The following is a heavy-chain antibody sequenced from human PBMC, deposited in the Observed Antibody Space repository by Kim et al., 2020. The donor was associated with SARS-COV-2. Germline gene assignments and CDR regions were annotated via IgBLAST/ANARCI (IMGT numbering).Heavy chain of an antibody. D-gene: IGHD3-10*01. CDR3: ARDISEWNYFGSGSYSRFDP. Sequence: GGSLRLSCAASGFTFSSYGMHWVRQAPGKGLEWVAVIWYDGSNNYYADSVKGRFTISRDNSKNTLYLQMNSLRAEDTAVYYCARDISEWNYFGSGSYSRFDPWGQGTLVTISS. V-gene: IGHV3-33*01. CDR1: GFTFSSYG. CDR2: IWYDGSNN. J-gene: IGHJ5*02.